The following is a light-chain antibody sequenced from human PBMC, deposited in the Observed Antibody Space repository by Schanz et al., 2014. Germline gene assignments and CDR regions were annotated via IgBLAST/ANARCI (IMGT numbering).Light chain of an antibody. CDR3: QQYGSSPDT. V-gene: IGKV3-15*01. J-gene: IGKJ2*01. Sequence: EIVMTQSPATLSVSPGERATLSCRASQSVSSNLAWYQQKPGQAPRLLIYSASVRASGIPARFSAIGSGTEFTLTISRLEPEDFAVYYCQQYGSSPDTFGQGTKLEIK. CDR2: SAS. CDR1: QSVSSN.